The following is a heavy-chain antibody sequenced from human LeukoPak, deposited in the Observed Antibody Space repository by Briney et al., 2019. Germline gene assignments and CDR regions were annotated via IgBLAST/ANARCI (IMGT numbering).Heavy chain of an antibody. CDR1: GFTFSSYG. V-gene: IGHV3-30*03. Sequence: PGGSLRLSCAASGFTFSSYGMHWVRQAPGKGLEWVAVISYDGSNKYYADSVKGRFTISRDNSKSTLYLQMNSLRAEDTAVYYCARGSNWGSRVYYFDYWGQGTLVTVSS. D-gene: IGHD7-27*01. J-gene: IGHJ4*02. CDR2: ISYDGSNK. CDR3: ARGSNWGSRVYYFDY.